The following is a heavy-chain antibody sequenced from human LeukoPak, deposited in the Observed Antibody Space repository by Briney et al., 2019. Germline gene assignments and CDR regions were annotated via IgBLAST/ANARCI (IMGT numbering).Heavy chain of an antibody. D-gene: IGHD3-22*01. V-gene: IGHV1-2*06. CDR2: INPNSGGT. J-gene: IGHJ4*02. CDR1: GYTFTGYY. Sequence: GASVKVSCKASGYTFTGYYMHWVRQAPGQGLEWMGRINPNSGGTNYAQKFQGRVTMTRDTSISTAYMELSRLRSDDTAVYYCARVVYDSSGYYHDYWGQGTLVTASS. CDR3: ARVVYDSSGYYHDY.